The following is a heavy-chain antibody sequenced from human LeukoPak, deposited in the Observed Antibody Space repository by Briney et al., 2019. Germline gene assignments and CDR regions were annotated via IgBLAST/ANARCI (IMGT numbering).Heavy chain of an antibody. Sequence: GGSLRLSCAASGFTFRSHAMTWVRQAPGKGLEWVSAISGSGGSTYYADSVRGRFTISRDNSKNTPYLQLNSLRAEDTAVYYCAKDPLVRGLTYDHWGQGTLVTVSS. V-gene: IGHV3-23*01. D-gene: IGHD3-10*01. CDR1: GFTFRSHA. CDR2: ISGSGGST. CDR3: AKDPLVRGLTYDH. J-gene: IGHJ4*02.